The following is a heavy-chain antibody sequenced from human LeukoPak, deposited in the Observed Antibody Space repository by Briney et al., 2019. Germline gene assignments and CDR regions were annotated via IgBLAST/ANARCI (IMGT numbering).Heavy chain of an antibody. CDR2: INPSGGST. CDR3: ARPGGGYDWWYYYMDV. V-gene: IGHV1-46*01. J-gene: IGHJ6*03. CDR1: GYTFTSYY. D-gene: IGHD5-12*01. Sequence: ASVKVSCKASGYTFTSYYMHWVRQAPGQGLEWMGIINPSGGSTSYAQKFQGRVTMTRDTSTSTVYMELSSLRSEDTAVYYCARPGGGYDWWYYYMDVWGKGTTVTVSS.